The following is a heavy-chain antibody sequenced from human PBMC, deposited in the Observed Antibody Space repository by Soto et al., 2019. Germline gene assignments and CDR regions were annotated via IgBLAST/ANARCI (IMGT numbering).Heavy chain of an antibody. CDR1: GGTFSSYA. Sequence: GASVKVSCKASGGTFSSYAISWVRQAPGQGLEWMGGIIPIFGTANYAQKFQGRVTITADESTSTAYMELSSLRSEDTAVYYCAREETYYDILTGYSPYYYGMDVWGQGTTVTVSS. D-gene: IGHD3-9*01. CDR3: AREETYYDILTGYSPYYYGMDV. CDR2: IIPIFGTA. V-gene: IGHV1-69*13. J-gene: IGHJ6*02.